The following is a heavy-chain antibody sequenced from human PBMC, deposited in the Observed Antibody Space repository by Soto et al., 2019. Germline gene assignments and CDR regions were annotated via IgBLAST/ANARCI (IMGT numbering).Heavy chain of an antibody. CDR3: ARAGAFGDKRMVVFH. CDR1: GDSVGSGSYY. J-gene: IGHJ4*02. D-gene: IGHD3-3*01. V-gene: IGHV4-61*03. Sequence: QVHLQESGPGLLRPSETLSLTCAVSGDSVGSGSYYWTWLRQPPGKGLEFVGHIYHTGSTNYNPSLMSRLTLTVDTSKNPFSLRLRSVTAAATAMYCCARAGAFGDKRMVVFHWGQGVPVTVSS. CDR2: IYHTGST.